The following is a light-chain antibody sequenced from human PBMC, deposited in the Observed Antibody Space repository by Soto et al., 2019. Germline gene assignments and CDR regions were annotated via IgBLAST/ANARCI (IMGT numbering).Light chain of an antibody. CDR1: QSVLYSSNNKNY. CDR3: QQYYSSPRT. CDR2: WAS. V-gene: IGKV4-1*01. Sequence: DIVMTQSPDSLAVSLGERATINCKSSQSVLYSSNNKNYLAWYQQKPGQPPNLLIYWASTRESGVPDRFSGSGSGTDFTLPISSLQAEDVAVYYCQQYYSSPRTFGQGTKVEIK. J-gene: IGKJ1*01.